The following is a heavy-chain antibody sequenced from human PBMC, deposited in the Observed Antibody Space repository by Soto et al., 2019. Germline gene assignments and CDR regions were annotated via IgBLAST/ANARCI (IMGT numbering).Heavy chain of an antibody. V-gene: IGHV1-18*01. CDR2: ISAYNGNT. CDR3: ARANYYDSSGYSRY. D-gene: IGHD3-22*01. J-gene: IGHJ4*02. Sequence: ASVKVSCKASGYTFTSYGISWVRQAPGQGLEWMGWISAYNGNTNYAQKLQGRVTMTTDTSTSTAYMELRSLRSDDTAVYYCARANYYDSSGYSRYWGQGTLVTVSS. CDR1: GYTFTSYG.